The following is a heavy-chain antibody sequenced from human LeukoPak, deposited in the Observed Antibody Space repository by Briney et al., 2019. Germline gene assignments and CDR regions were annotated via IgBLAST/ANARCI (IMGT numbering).Heavy chain of an antibody. CDR3: AREGSGSYYLWFDP. CDR2: IHPSGGST. CDR1: GYTFTSYY. Sequence: ASVKVSCKASGYTFTSYYMHWVRQAPGQGLEWMGIIHPSGGSTSYAQKFQGRVTMTRDTSISTAYMEVSRLRSDDTAMYYCAREGSGSYYLWFDPWGQGTLVTVSS. D-gene: IGHD1-26*01. J-gene: IGHJ5*02. V-gene: IGHV1-46*01.